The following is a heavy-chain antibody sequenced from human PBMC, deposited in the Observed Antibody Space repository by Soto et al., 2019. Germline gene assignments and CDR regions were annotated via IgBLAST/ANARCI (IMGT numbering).Heavy chain of an antibody. CDR3: LKHLLPVSGSLHCMDV. D-gene: IGHD6-19*01. CDR2: ISHDGSNK. Sequence: QVQLVESGGGVVQPGRSLRLSCAASGFTFSSYGMHWVRQAPGKGLEWVAVISHDGSNKYFADSVKGRFTISRDNSQNPLYLQMNSLRAEETAVYYWLKHLLPVSGSLHCMDVWGQGTTVTVSS. V-gene: IGHV3-30*18. J-gene: IGHJ6*02. CDR1: GFTFSSYG.